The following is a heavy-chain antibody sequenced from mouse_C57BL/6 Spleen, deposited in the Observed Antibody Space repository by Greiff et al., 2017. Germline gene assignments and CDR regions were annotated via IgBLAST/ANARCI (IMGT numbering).Heavy chain of an antibody. CDR3: ARSYDYDAFAY. CDR2: IYPGDGDT. D-gene: IGHD2-4*01. J-gene: IGHJ3*01. V-gene: IGHV1-80*01. CDR1: GYAFSSYW. Sequence: VQLQESGAELVKPGASVKISCKASGYAFSSYWMNWVKQRPGKGLEWIGQIYPGDGDTNYNGKFKGKATLTADKSSSTAYMQLSSLTSEDSAVYFCARSYDYDAFAYWGQGTLVTVSA.